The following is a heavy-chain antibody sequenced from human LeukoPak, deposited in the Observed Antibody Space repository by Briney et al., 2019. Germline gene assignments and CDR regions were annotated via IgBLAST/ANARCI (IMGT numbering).Heavy chain of an antibody. V-gene: IGHV1-18*01. CDR1: GYTFTSYG. CDR2: ISAYNGNT. CDR3: AYEYGDRDY. J-gene: IGHJ4*02. D-gene: IGHD4-17*01. Sequence: ASVKVSCKASGYTFTSYGISWVRQAPGQGRGWMGWISAYNGNTKYAQKLQGRVTMTTDTSTSTAYMEMRSLRSDDTAVYYCAYEYGDRDYWGQGTLVTVSS.